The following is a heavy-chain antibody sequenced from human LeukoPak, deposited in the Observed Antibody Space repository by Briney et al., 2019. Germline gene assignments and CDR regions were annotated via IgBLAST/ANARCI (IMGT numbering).Heavy chain of an antibody. V-gene: IGHV4-34*01. CDR1: GGSFSGYY. CDR2: INHSGST. CDR3: ARGRLDEEDGYYQEFDY. D-gene: IGHD3-22*01. Sequence: PSETLSLTCAVYGGSFSGYYWSWIRQPPGKGLEWIGEINHSGSTNYNPSLRSRVTISVDTSKNQFSLKLSSVTAADTAVYYCARGRLDEEDGYYQEFDYWGQGTLVTVSS. J-gene: IGHJ4*02.